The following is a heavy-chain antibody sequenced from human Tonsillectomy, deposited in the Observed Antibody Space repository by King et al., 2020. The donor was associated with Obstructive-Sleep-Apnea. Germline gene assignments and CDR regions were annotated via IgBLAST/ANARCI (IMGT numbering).Heavy chain of an antibody. V-gene: IGHV4-4*02. CDR3: ARTYDTTGYLDL. D-gene: IGHD3-22*01. CDR2: LYHDETT. CDR1: GGSISSTNW. J-gene: IGHJ4*02. Sequence: VQLQESGPGLVKPSGTLSLNCAVSGGSISSTNWWSWVRQPPGKGLEWIGELYHDETTNYNPSLESRVTISVDKSKSQFSLRVTSVTAADTAVYYCARTYDTTGYLDLWGQGTLVTVSS.